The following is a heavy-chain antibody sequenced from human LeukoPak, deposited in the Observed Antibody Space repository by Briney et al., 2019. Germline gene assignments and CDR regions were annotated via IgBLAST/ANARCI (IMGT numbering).Heavy chain of an antibody. V-gene: IGHV3-30*18. J-gene: IGHJ4*02. CDR2: ISYDGSNK. CDR1: GFTFSSYG. D-gene: IGHD1-26*01. Sequence: GGSLRLSCAASGFTFSSYGMHWVRQAPGKGLEWVAVISYDGSNKYYADSVKGRFTISRDNSKNTLYLQMNSLRAEDTAVYYRAKGRSGFDYWGQGTLVTVSS. CDR3: AKGRSGFDY.